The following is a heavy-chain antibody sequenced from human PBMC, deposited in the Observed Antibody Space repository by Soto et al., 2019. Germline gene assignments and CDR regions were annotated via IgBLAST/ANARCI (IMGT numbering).Heavy chain of an antibody. J-gene: IGHJ6*02. CDR1: GFTFSSYS. CDR3: ARDGYSSGWYRHYYYYYGMDV. Sequence: GGSLRLSCAASGFTFSSYSMNWVRQAPGKGLEWVSSISSSSSYIYYADSVKGRFTISRDNAKNSLYLQMNSLRAEDTAVYYCARDGYSSGWYRHYYYYYGMDVWGQGTTVTSP. CDR2: ISSSSSYI. V-gene: IGHV3-21*01. D-gene: IGHD6-19*01.